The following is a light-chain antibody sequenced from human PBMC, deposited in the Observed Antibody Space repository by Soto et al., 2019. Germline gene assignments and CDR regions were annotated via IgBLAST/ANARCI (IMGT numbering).Light chain of an antibody. CDR3: NSYTRTSTRV. V-gene: IGLV2-14*01. CDR1: SSDVGAYNY. Sequence: QSALTQPASVSGSPGQSITISCTGTSSDVGAYNYVSWYQQHPGKAPKLMIYDVSNRPSGVSNRFSGSKSGNTASLTISGLQAEDEADYYCNSYTRTSTRVFGGGTKLTVL. J-gene: IGLJ2*01. CDR2: DVS.